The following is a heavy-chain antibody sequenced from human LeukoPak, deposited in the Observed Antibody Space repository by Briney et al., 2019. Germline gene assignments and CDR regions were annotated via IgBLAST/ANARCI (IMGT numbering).Heavy chain of an antibody. V-gene: IGHV3-7*01. D-gene: IGHD2-2*01. J-gene: IGHJ6*03. CDR1: GFTFSSYA. CDR3: AREVYCSSTSCYWTDYYYYYMDV. Sequence: PGGSLRLSCAASGFTFSSYAMSWVRQAPGKGLEWVANIKQDGSEKYYVDSVKGRFTISRDNAKNSLYLQMNSLRAEDTAVYYCAREVYCSSTSCYWTDYYYYYMDVWGKGTTVTVSS. CDR2: IKQDGSEK.